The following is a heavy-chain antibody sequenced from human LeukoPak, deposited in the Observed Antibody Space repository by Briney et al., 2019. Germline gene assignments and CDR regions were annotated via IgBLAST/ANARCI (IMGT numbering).Heavy chain of an antibody. CDR3: ARCITGTTSAYYYGMDV. Sequence: SETLSLTCTVSGGSIGSGGYYWSWIRQHPGKGLEWIGYIYYSGSTYYNPSLKSRVTISVDTSKNQFSPKLSSVTAADTAVYYCARCITGTTSAYYYGMDVWGQGTTVTVSS. J-gene: IGHJ6*02. CDR2: IYYSGST. D-gene: IGHD1-7*01. CDR1: GGSIGSGGYY. V-gene: IGHV4-31*03.